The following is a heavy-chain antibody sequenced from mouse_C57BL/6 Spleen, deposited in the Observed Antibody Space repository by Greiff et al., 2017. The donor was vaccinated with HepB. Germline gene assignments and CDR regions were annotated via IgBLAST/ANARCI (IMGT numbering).Heavy chain of an antibody. CDR1: GYTFTGYW. J-gene: IGHJ3*01. V-gene: IGHV1-9*01. CDR2: ILPGSGST. Sequence: QLQQSGAELMKPGASVKLSCKATGYTFTGYWIEWVKQRPGHGLEWIGEILPGSGSTNYNEKFKGKATFTADTSSNTAYMQLSSLTTEDSAIYYCARGGNSEGYYGEVWFAYWGQGTLVTVSA. CDR3: ARGGNSEGYYGEVWFAY. D-gene: IGHD1-1*01.